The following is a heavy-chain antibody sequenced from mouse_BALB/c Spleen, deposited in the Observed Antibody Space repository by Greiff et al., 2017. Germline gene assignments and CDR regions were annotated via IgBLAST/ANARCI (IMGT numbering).Heavy chain of an antibody. Sequence: EVQLQQSGAELVKPGASVKLSCTASGFNIKDTYMHWVKQRPEQGLEWIGRIDPANGNTKYDPKFQGKATITADTSSNTAYLQLSSLTSEDTAVYYCARWDGYYYYFDYWGQGTTLTVSS. CDR3: ARWDGYYYYFDY. V-gene: IGHV14-3*02. CDR1: GFNIKDTY. D-gene: IGHD2-3*01. CDR2: IDPANGNT. J-gene: IGHJ2*01.